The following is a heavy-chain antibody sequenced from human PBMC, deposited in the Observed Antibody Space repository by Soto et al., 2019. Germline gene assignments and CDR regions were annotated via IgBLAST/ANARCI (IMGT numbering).Heavy chain of an antibody. J-gene: IGHJ4*02. CDR2: INHSGST. D-gene: IGHD3-16*02. Sequence: QVQLQQWGAGLLKPSETLSLTCAVYGGSFSGYYWSWIRQPPGKGLEWIGEINHSGSTNYNPSLKRRVTISVDTSKNQFSLKLSSVTAADTAVYYCAREHDYIWGSYRYTSRYFDYWGQGTLVTVSS. CDR1: GGSFSGYY. CDR3: AREHDYIWGSYRYTSRYFDY. V-gene: IGHV4-34*01.